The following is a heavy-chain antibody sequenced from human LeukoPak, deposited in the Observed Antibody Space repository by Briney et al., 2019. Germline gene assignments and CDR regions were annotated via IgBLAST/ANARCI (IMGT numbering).Heavy chain of an antibody. V-gene: IGHV3-23*01. J-gene: IGHJ4*02. CDR3: AKGYYYDSSGYYGY. CDR2: ISGSGKST. CDR1: GFTFSSYA. D-gene: IGHD3-22*01. Sequence: GGSLRLSCAASGFTFSSYALNWVRQAPGKGLEWVSVISGSGKSTYYADSVKGRFTIFRDNSKNTVFVHMNSLRADDTAVYYCAKGYYYDSSGYYGYWGQGTLVTVSS.